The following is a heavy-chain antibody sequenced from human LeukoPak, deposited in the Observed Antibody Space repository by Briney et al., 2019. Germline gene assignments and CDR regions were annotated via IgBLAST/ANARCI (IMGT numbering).Heavy chain of an antibody. Sequence: GGSLRLSCAASGFTFSDYYMSWIRQASGKGLEWVSYISANSGYIKFADSVRGRFTISRDNAKNSLYLQMNSLRAEDTTVYYCARDVSRVVPAARYFDCWGQGTLVTVSS. V-gene: IGHV3-11*06. CDR2: ISANSGYI. CDR1: GFTFSDYY. D-gene: IGHD2-2*01. J-gene: IGHJ4*02. CDR3: ARDVSRVVPAARYFDC.